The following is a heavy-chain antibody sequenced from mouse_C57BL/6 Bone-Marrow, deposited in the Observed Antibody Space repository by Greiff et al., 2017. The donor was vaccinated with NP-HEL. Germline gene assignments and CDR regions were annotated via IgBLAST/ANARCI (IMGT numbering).Heavy chain of an antibody. CDR3: ASPSYYSKSPFAY. V-gene: IGHV1-42*01. J-gene: IGHJ3*01. D-gene: IGHD2-5*01. CDR1: GYSFTGYY. CDR2: INPSTGGT. Sequence: VQLQQSGPELVKPGASVKISCKASGYSFTGYYMNWVKQSPEKSLEWIGEINPSTGGTTSNQKFKAKATLTVDKSSSTAYMQLKSLTSEDSAVYYCASPSYYSKSPFAYWGQGTLVTVSA.